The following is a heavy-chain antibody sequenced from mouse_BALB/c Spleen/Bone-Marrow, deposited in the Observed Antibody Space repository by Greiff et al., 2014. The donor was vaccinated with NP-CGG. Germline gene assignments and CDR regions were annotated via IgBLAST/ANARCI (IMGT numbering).Heavy chain of an antibody. Sequence: VQLKESGPDLVKPFQSLSLTCTVTGYSITSGYSWHWIRQFSGKKMEWMGYIHYSGTTNYNPSLKSRISITRDTSKNQFFLQLNSVTTEDTATYYCARRNGNYYFDYWGQGTTLTVSS. CDR3: ARRNGNYYFDY. D-gene: IGHD2-1*01. CDR2: IHYSGTT. CDR1: GYSITSGYS. J-gene: IGHJ2*01. V-gene: IGHV3-1*02.